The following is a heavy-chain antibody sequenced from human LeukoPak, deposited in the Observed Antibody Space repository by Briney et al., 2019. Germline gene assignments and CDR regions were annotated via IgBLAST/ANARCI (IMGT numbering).Heavy chain of an antibody. CDR1: GFTFSSYA. J-gene: IGHJ6*03. CDR2: ISGSADST. D-gene: IGHD6-13*01. CDR3: AKNAPGIASPGSIYYMDV. V-gene: IGHV3-23*01. Sequence: GGSVTLSCAASGFTFSSYAMSWVRQAPGKGLEWVSIISGSADSTYYADSVKGRFTISRDNSKNTLYVQMNSLRAEDTAVYYCAKNAPGIASPGSIYYMDVWGKGTTVTVSS.